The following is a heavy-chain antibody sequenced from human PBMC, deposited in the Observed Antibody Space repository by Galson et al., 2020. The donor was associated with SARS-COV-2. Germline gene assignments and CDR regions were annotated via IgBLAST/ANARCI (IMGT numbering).Heavy chain of an antibody. CDR2: IRSRTNNYAT. CDR1: GFTFSGAV. V-gene: IGHV3-73*01. CDR3: TTINY. Sequence: EGSLRLSCAASGFTFSGAVMHWVRQASGKGLEWFGRIRSRTNNYATGYAASVKGRFIISRDDSKKTAYLQMNSLKTEDTAVYYCTTINYWGQGTVVTGSS. J-gene: IGHJ4*02.